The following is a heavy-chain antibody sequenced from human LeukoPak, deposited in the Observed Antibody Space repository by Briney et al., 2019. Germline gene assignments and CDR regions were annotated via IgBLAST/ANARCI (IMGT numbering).Heavy chain of an antibody. CDR3: ARAGDPCSSTSCYADY. V-gene: IGHV1-8*03. CDR1: GYTFTSYD. CDR2: MNPNSGNT. J-gene: IGHJ4*02. Sequence: ASVKVSCKASGYTFTSYDINWVRRATGQGLDWMGWMNPNSGNTGYAQKFQGRVTITRNTSISTAYMELSSLRSEDTAVYYCARAGDPCSSTSCYADYWGQGTLVTVSS. D-gene: IGHD2-2*01.